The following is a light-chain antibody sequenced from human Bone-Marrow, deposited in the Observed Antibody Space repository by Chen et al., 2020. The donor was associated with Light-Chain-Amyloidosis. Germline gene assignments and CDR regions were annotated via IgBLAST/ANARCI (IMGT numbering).Light chain of an antibody. V-gene: IGLV3-21*02. CDR3: QLWDSSSDHYV. CDR2: DDT. J-gene: IGLJ1*01. Sequence: SYVVTHPPSVSVTPGQTARIPCGGNNIGSKSVNWYQQKPGQAPVLVVYDDTERPSGIPERISGSNSGNTATLTINRVEAGDEADYYCQLWDSSSDHYVFATGTKVTVL. CDR1: NIGSKS.